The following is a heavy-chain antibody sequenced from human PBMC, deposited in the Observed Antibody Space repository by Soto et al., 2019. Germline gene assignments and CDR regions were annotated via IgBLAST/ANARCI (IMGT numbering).Heavy chain of an antibody. D-gene: IGHD1-26*01. CDR3: ARDLTRGSYHGGSAFDI. J-gene: IGHJ3*02. Sequence: ASVKVSCKASGYTFTSYGISWVRQAPGQGLEWMGWISAYNGNTNYAQKLQGRVTMTTDTSTSTAYMELRSLRSDDTAVYYCARDLTRGSYHGGSAFDIWGQGTMVTVSS. V-gene: IGHV1-18*01. CDR1: GYTFTSYG. CDR2: ISAYNGNT.